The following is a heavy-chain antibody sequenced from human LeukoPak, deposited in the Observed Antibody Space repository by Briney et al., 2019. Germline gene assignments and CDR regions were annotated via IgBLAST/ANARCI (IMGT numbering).Heavy chain of an antibody. D-gene: IGHD4-23*01. V-gene: IGHV3-15*01. J-gene: IGHJ4*02. Sequence: GGSLRLSCAASGFSVRYARMNWVRQAPGKGLEWIGRFTSKSDGGTTDYTAPVKGRFTISSDDSRNTLYLQMNSLKTEDTAVYYCTGNNFDYWGQGTLVTVSS. CDR3: TGNNFDY. CDR1: GFSVRYAR. CDR2: FTSKSDGGTT.